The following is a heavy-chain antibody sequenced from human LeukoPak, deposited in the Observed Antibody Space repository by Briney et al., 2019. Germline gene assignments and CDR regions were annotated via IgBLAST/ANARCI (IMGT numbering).Heavy chain of an antibody. Sequence: PSETLSLTCTVSGGSISGSSYYWGWIRQPPGKGLEWIGSIFYSGITYYNPSLKSRVTISVDTSKNQFSLKLSSVTAADTAVYYCAKGLSTYYYYYYMDVWGKGTTVTVSS. D-gene: IGHD2/OR15-2a*01. J-gene: IGHJ6*03. CDR1: GGSISGSSYY. V-gene: IGHV4-39*07. CDR3: AKGLSTYYYYYYMDV. CDR2: IFYSGIT.